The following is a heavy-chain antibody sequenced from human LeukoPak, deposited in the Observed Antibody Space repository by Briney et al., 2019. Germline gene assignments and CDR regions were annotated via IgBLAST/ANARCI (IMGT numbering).Heavy chain of an antibody. CDR2: IYYGGSS. D-gene: IGHD3-3*01. CDR3: ARGSITVVPAFDI. Sequence: PSETLSLTCTLSGGSISTYYWSWIRQPPGKGLEWIGYIYYGGSSSYNPSLKSRGTISVDTSKNQFSLKLSSVTAADTAVYYCARGSITVVPAFDIWGQGTMVTVSS. J-gene: IGHJ3*02. V-gene: IGHV4-59*12. CDR1: GGSISTYY.